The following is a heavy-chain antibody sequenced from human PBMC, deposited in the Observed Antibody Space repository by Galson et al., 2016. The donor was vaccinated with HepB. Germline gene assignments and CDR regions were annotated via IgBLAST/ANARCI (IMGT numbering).Heavy chain of an antibody. Sequence: SVKVSCKASGYTFTTYDIYWVRQAPGRGLEWMGWMNPNSGNSGYARKFQGRVTMTRNTSVNTAFMDLSSLRSNDTAVYYCARVRNGGNESIDHWGQGTLVTVSS. J-gene: IGHJ4*02. V-gene: IGHV1-8*01. CDR3: ARVRNGGNESIDH. D-gene: IGHD4-23*01. CDR2: MNPNSGNS. CDR1: GYTFTTYD.